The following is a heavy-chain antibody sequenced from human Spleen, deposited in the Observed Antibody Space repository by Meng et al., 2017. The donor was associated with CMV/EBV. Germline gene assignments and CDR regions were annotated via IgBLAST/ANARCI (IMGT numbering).Heavy chain of an antibody. Sequence: GESLKISCAASGFTFDDYGMSWVRQGPGKGLEWVSGINWNGGSTGYADSVKGRVTISRDNAKNSLYLQMDSLRAEDTALYYCARDRFFDILTGYYTMDVWGQGTTVTVSS. J-gene: IGHJ6*02. CDR2: INWNGGST. CDR1: GFTFDDYG. CDR3: ARDRFFDILTGYYTMDV. V-gene: IGHV3-20*04. D-gene: IGHD3-9*01.